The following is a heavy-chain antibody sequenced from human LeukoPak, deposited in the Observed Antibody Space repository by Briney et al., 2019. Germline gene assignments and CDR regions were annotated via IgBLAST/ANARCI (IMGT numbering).Heavy chain of an antibody. V-gene: IGHV3-48*03. Sequence: GGSLRLSCAASGFTFSSYEFNWVRQVPGKGLEWVSYISSSGRTIFYADSVKGRFTISRDNAKNSLYLQMNSLRAEDTAVYYCARAGYCSSTSCPDDAFDIWGQGTMVTVSS. CDR3: ARAGYCSSTSCPDDAFDI. J-gene: IGHJ3*02. CDR1: GFTFSSYE. D-gene: IGHD2-2*03. CDR2: ISSSGRTI.